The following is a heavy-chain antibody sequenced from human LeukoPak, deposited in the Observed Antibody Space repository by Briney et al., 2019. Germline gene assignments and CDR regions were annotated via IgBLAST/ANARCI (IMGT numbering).Heavy chain of an antibody. V-gene: IGHV3-30*18. J-gene: IGHJ4*02. D-gene: IGHD4-17*01. CDR2: ISLDGSKK. CDR3: AKDRGDYGDLTSEY. CDR1: GFTFSSYG. Sequence: EGSLRLSCAASGFTFSSYGMHWVRQAPGKGLEWVAVISLDGSKKYYADSVKGRFTISRDNSKNTLCLQMNSLRTEDTAVYYCAKDRGDYGDLTSEYWGQGTLVTVSS.